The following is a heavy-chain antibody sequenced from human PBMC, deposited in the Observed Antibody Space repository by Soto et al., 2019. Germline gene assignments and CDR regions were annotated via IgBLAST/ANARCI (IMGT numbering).Heavy chain of an antibody. CDR2: IDTSGGST. Sequence: GGSLRLSCAASGFTFSNYALNWVRQSPGKGLEWVSTIDTSGGSTHYSDSVKGRFAVSRDNSKNTLYLHMISLRDEDTATYYCARDPSTGPADYWGQGTLVTVSS. J-gene: IGHJ4*02. D-gene: IGHD3-9*01. CDR3: ARDPSTGPADY. V-gene: IGHV3-23*01. CDR1: GFTFSNYA.